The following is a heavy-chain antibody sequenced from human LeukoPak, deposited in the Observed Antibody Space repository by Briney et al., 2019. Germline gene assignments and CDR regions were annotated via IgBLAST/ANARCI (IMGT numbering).Heavy chain of an antibody. J-gene: IGHJ6*02. CDR1: GFTVTGSY. D-gene: IGHD2-15*01. CDR2: LSGSGANT. CDR3: AKGVGCSGGTCYSGHGMDV. V-gene: IGHV3-23*01. Sequence: GGSLRLSCAASGFTVTGSYMTWVRQAPGKGLEWVSALSGSGANTYYADSVKGRFTISRDNSKNTLYLQVNSLRAEDTAVYYCAKGVGCSGGTCYSGHGMDVWGQGTTVTVSS.